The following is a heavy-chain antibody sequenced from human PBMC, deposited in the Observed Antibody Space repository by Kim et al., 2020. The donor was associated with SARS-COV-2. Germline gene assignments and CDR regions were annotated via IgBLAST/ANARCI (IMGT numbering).Heavy chain of an antibody. D-gene: IGHD1-26*01. CDR1: GFTFSSYG. CDR3: EISVGFNHNYYFDP. CDR2: IWDSGSKY. Sequence: GGSLRLSCAASGFTFSSYGMHWVRQAPGKGLEWVSGIWDSGSKYYYADSKGGRFTICGDNYKKTLYLQINIRTAETTAVYCVEISVGFNHNYYFDPWGQG. V-gene: IGHV3-33*01. J-gene: IGHJ5*01.